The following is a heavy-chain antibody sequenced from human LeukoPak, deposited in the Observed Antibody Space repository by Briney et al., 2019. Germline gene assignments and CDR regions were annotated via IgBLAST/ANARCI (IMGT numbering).Heavy chain of an antibody. J-gene: IGHJ4*03. CDR3: ARFVWSGYLFDN. CDR2: ISSGGSNI. CDR1: GFTFNSYE. V-gene: IGHV3-48*03. Sequence: GGSLRLPCAASGFTFNSYEMNWVRQAPGKGLEWVAYISSGGSNIYYADSVKGRFTISRDNAKNSLYLQMNSLRAEDTAVYYCARFVWSGYLFDNWGHGTLVTVSS. D-gene: IGHD3-3*01.